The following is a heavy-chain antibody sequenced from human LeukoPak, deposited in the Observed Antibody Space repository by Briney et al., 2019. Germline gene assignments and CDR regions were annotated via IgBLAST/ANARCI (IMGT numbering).Heavy chain of an antibody. CDR2: ISYDGSSK. D-gene: IGHD3-10*01. J-gene: IGHJ4*02. Sequence: GRSLRLSCAASGFTFSSYGMHWVRQAPGKGLEWVAVISYDGSSKYYADSVKGRFTISRDNSKNTLYLQMNSLRAEDTAVYYCAKDSEQRSYYYGSGSPLKNYFDYWGQGTLVTVSS. V-gene: IGHV3-30*18. CDR3: AKDSEQRSYYYGSGSPLKNYFDY. CDR1: GFTFSSYG.